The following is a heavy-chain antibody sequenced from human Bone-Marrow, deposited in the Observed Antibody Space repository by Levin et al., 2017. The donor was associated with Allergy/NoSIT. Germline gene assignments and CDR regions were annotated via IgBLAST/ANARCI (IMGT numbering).Heavy chain of an antibody. CDR3: ATDLNFYEILTGYGFTDY. Sequence: GESLKISCEGSGFTFSDAWMTWVRQAPGKGLEWVGRAKSKSNGGAIEYAAPVKGRFIISRDDSKKTVYLQMNSIKIEDTAVYYCATDLNFYEILTGYGFTDYWGQGALVTVAS. V-gene: IGHV3-15*01. CDR2: AKSKSNGGAI. D-gene: IGHD3-9*01. CDR1: GFTFSDAW. J-gene: IGHJ4*02.